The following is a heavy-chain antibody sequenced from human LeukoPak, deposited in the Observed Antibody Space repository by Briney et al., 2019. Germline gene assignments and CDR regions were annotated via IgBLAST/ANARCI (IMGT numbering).Heavy chain of an antibody. CDR1: GGSISSNF. CDR2: IYYSGST. J-gene: IGHJ4*02. V-gene: IGHV4-59*08. CDR3: ARHRPVPYSFDC. Sequence: PSETLSLTCTVSGGSISSNFWSWIRQPPGKGLEWIGYIYYSGSTNYNPSLKSRVTISVDTSKNQFSLKLNSVTAADTAVYYCARHRPVPYSFDCWGRGTLVTVSS.